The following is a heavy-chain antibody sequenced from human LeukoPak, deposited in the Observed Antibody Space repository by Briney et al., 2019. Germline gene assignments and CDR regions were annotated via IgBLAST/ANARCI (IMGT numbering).Heavy chain of an antibody. CDR2: INPNSGGT. CDR1: GYTFTGYY. V-gene: IGHV1-2*02. D-gene: IGHD2-15*01. Sequence: RASVKVSCKASGYTFTGYYTHWVRQAPGQGLEWMGWINPNSGGTNYAQKFQGRVTMTRDTSISTAYMELSRLRSDDTAVYYCARGVLKRVVVVALNWFDPWGQGTLVTVSS. J-gene: IGHJ5*02. CDR3: ARGVLKRVVVVALNWFDP.